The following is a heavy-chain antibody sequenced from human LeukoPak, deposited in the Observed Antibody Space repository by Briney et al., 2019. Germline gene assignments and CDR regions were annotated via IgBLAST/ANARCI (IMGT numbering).Heavy chain of an antibody. J-gene: IGHJ6*03. CDR3: ARGYCSSTSCYISGGAGYYYYYMDV. CDR1: GYTRTELS. D-gene: IGHD2-2*02. CDR2: CDPEDGET. V-gene: IGHV1-24*01. Sequence: ASVKVSCKVSGYTRTELSMHWVRQAPGKGLEWMGGCDPEDGETIYAQKFQGRVTITTDESTSTAYMELSSQRSEDTAVYYCARGYCSSTSCYISGGAGYYYYYMDVWGKGTTVTVSS.